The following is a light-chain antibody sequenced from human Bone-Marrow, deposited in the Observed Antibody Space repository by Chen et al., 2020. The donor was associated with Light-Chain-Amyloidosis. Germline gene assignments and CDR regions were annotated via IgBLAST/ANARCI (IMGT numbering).Light chain of an antibody. V-gene: IGLV1-40*01. CDR1: KANIGADND. Sequence: QSVLTQPPSVSGAPGERVTISCTGSKANIGADNDVHWYQVLPGTAPKVVIYNDNKRPSGVPDRFSGSRSGTAASLAMTGLQAEDEADYYCQSYDDSLSGVVFGGGTKLTVL. J-gene: IGLJ2*01. CDR2: NDN. CDR3: QSYDDSLSGVV.